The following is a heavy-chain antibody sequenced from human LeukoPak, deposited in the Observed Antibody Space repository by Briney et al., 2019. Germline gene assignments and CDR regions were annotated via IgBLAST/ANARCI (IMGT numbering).Heavy chain of an antibody. CDR3: AREESGYSYGGPFDY. V-gene: IGHV1-69*01. Sequence: SVKVSCKASGGTFSSYAISWVRQAPGQGLEWMGGIIPIFGTANYAQKFQGRVMITADESTSTAYMELSSLRSEDTAVYYCAREESGYSYGGPFDYWGQGTLVTVSS. J-gene: IGHJ4*02. CDR1: GGTFSSYA. D-gene: IGHD5-18*01. CDR2: IIPIFGTA.